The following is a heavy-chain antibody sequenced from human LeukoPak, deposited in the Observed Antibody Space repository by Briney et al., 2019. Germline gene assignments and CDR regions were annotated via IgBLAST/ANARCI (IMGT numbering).Heavy chain of an antibody. CDR3: ARDLVTVTKGFDI. CDR1: DDSFSSHY. J-gene: IGHJ3*02. V-gene: IGHV4-59*11. CDR2: ISYIGRT. D-gene: IGHD4-17*01. Sequence: SETLSLTCAVSDDSFSSHYWTWIRQPPGKGLEWIGYISYIGRTNYNPSLKSRVTISIDTSKNQYSLKLTSVTAADTAVCYCARDLVTVTKGFDIWGQGTMVSVSS.